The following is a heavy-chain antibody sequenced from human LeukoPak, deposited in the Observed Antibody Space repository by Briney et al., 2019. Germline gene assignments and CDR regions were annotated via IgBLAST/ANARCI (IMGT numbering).Heavy chain of an antibody. D-gene: IGHD7-27*01. CDR2: IRYDGSNK. CDR1: GFTFSSYG. V-gene: IGHV3-30*02. CDR3: AKIDSSSLGPHGS. J-gene: IGHJ5*02. Sequence: PGGSLRLSCAASGFTFSSYGMHWVRQAPGKGLEWVAFIRYDGSNKYYADSVKGRFTISRDDSKTTLFLQMNSLRAEDTAVYYCAKIDSSSLGPHGSWGQGTLVTVSS.